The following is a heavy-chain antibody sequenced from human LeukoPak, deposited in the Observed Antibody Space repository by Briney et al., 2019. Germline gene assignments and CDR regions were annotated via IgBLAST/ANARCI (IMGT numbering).Heavy chain of an antibody. CDR1: GFTFSSCG. CDR3: VKEQSSGSYRTSDY. Sequence: GGSLRLSCAASGFTFSSCGMHWVRQAPGKGLEWVAVISYDVKRQYYADSVKGRFTISRDNSKNTLYLQMNSLRAEDTAVYFCVKEQSSGSYRTSDYWGQGTLVTVSS. V-gene: IGHV3-30*18. CDR2: ISYDVKRQ. J-gene: IGHJ4*02. D-gene: IGHD3-10*01.